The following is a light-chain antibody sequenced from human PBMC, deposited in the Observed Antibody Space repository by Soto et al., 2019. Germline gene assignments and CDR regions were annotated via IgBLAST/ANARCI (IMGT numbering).Light chain of an antibody. CDR3: CSYAGRSTFIV. CDR1: SSDVGSYNL. J-gene: IGLJ2*01. Sequence: QSALTQPASVSGSPGQSITISCTGTSSDVGSYNLVSWYQQYPGEAPKLMIYEGSKRPSGVSNRFSGSKSGNTASLTISGLQAEDEADYYCCSYAGRSTFIVFGGGTKLTVL. V-gene: IGLV2-23*03. CDR2: EGS.